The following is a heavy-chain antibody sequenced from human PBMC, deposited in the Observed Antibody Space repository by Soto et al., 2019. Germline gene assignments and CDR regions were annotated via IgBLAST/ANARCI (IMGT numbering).Heavy chain of an antibody. CDR2: INHSGST. CDR3: ARASYSYGYSDD. CDR1: GVSFIGYY. V-gene: IGHV4-34*01. J-gene: IGHJ4*02. D-gene: IGHD5-18*01. Sequence: ETLSLTSSVYGVSFIGYYLSWIRQPPGKGLEWIGEINHSGSTNYNPSLKSRVTISVDTSKDQFSLKLSSVTAADTAVYYCARASYSYGYSDDWGQGTLVTVSS.